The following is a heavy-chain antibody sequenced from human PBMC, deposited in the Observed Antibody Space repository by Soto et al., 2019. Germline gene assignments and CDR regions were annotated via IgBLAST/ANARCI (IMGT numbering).Heavy chain of an antibody. D-gene: IGHD3-3*01. J-gene: IGHJ6*02. CDR1: GYSFAGYW. V-gene: IGHV5-10-1*01. Sequence: GESLKISCKGSGYSFAGYWISWVRQKPGKGLEWMGRIDPSDSQTYYSPSFRGHVTISVTKSITTVFLQWSSLRASDTAMYYCARQIFASGTRPNFHYCLDFWGQGTPVTVSS. CDR2: IDPSDSQT. CDR3: ARQIFASGTRPNFHYCLDF.